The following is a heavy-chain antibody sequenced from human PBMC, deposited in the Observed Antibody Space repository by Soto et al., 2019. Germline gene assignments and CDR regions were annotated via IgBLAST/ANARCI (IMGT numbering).Heavy chain of an antibody. CDR2: IIPIFGTA. CDR3: ARARTIAVAGTDAFDI. CDR1: GGTFSSYA. D-gene: IGHD6-19*01. J-gene: IGHJ3*02. Sequence: SVKVSCKASGGTFSSYAISWVRQAPGQGLEWMGRIIPIFGTANYAQKIQGRVTITADESTSTAYMELSSLRSEDTAVYYCARARTIAVAGTDAFDIWGQGTMVTVSS. V-gene: IGHV1-69*13.